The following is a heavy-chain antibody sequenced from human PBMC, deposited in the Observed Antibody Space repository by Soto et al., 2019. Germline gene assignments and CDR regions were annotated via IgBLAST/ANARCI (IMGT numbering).Heavy chain of an antibody. J-gene: IGHJ4*02. CDR2: INSDGTTT. Sequence: EVQLVESGGGLVQPGGSLRLSCAASGFTFSAYWMHWVRQAPGEGLVCVSRINSDGTTTNYAGSVKGRFTISRDNAENTLYLQMNSLRAEDTAVYCCARGEMATIWPLAYWGQGALVTVSS. V-gene: IGHV3-74*01. CDR1: GFTFSAYW. D-gene: IGHD5-12*01. CDR3: ARGEMATIWPLAY.